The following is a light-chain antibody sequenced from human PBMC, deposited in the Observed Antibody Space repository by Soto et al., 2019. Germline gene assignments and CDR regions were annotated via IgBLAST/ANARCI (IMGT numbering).Light chain of an antibody. Sequence: DIQMTQSPSSLSASGGDRVTITCRASLPMSNYLAWYQQKPGKIPNLLIYAASTLQAVVPSRFSGSGSGTDFTLTIRSLQPDDVTAYYCPNYNSAPLTFDRGTTVAIK. CDR2: AAS. CDR1: LPMSNY. J-gene: IGKJ4*01. V-gene: IGKV1-27*01. CDR3: PNYNSAPLT.